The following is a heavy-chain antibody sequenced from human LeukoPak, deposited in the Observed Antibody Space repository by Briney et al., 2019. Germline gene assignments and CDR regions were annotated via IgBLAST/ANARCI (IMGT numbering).Heavy chain of an antibody. CDR1: GFTVSDNY. V-gene: IGHV3-53*01. D-gene: IGHD1-26*01. Sequence: GGSLRLSCAASGFTVSDNYMTWVRQAPGKGLEWVSSIYSAGATHYAGSVKGRFTISRDNSKNTLYLQMNSLRAEDMAVYYCARIEWERLGRAFDIWGQGTMVTVSS. J-gene: IGHJ3*02. CDR3: ARIEWERLGRAFDI. CDR2: IYSAGAT.